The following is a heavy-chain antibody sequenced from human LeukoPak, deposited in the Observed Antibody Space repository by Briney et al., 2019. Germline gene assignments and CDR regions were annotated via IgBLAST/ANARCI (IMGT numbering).Heavy chain of an antibody. CDR2: ISHSGTI. D-gene: IGHD3-3*01. Sequence: PSETLSLTCIVSGGSISSSNSYWDWIRQPPGRGLEWIGDISHSGTINYNPSLRTRVTISADTSKNQFSLKLNSVTAADTAVYYCARGLKLRDFWSGSKLNWFDPWGQGTLVTVSS. CDR1: GGSISSSNSY. J-gene: IGHJ5*02. CDR3: ARGLKLRDFWSGSKLNWFDP. V-gene: IGHV4-39*01.